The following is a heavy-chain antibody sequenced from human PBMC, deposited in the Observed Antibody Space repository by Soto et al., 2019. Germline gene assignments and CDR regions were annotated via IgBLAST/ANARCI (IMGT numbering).Heavy chain of an antibody. V-gene: IGHV4-31*03. CDR1: GGSISSGGYY. CDR2: IYYSGST. D-gene: IGHD2-15*01. J-gene: IGHJ4*02. CDR3: ARCRDSGGSCYPDY. Sequence: QVQLQESGPGLVKPSQTLSLTCTVSGGSISSGGYYWSWIRQHPGKGLEWIGYIYYSGSTYYNPSLKSRVTISVDTSKNQFSLKLSSVTAADTAVHYCARCRDSGGSCYPDYWGQGTLVTVSS.